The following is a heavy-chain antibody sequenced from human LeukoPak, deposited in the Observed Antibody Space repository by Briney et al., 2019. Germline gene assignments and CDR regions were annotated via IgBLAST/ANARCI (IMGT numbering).Heavy chain of an antibody. CDR3: ARGPTYQWLRDY. CDR2: INHSGST. J-gene: IGHJ4*02. D-gene: IGHD6-19*01. CDR1: GGSFSGYY. Sequence: SETLSLTCAVYGGSFSGYYWSWIRQPPGKGLEWIGEINHSGSTNYNPSLKSRVTISVDTSKNQFSLKLSSETAADTAVYYCARGPTYQWLRDYWGQGTLVTVSS. V-gene: IGHV4-34*01.